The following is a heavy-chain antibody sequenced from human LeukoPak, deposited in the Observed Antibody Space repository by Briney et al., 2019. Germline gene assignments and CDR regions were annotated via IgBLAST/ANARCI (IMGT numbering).Heavy chain of an antibody. Sequence: SSETLSLTCAVSGGSISSNNWWSWVRQPPGKGLEWIGEIYHSGNTNYNPSLKSRVTISVDKSKNQFSLNLSSVTAADTAVYYCERLWGYSGQAPYGMDVWGQGTMVTVSS. CDR1: GGSISSNNW. J-gene: IGHJ6*02. CDR2: IYHSGNT. V-gene: IGHV4-4*02. D-gene: IGHD5-12*01. CDR3: ERLWGYSGQAPYGMDV.